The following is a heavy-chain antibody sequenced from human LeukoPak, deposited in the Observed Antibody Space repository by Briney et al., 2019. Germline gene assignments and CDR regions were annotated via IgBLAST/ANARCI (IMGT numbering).Heavy chain of an antibody. CDR2: LYNTGNT. CDR1: GFTVNSNY. CDR3: ASAYYYRLPD. Sequence: PGGSLRLSCAASGFTVNSNYLSWVRQAPGKGLEWVSTLYNTGNTYYANSVKGRFSISRDNSKNTLFLQMNSLRAEDTALYYCASAYYYRLPDWGQGTLVTVSS. J-gene: IGHJ4*02. D-gene: IGHD3-10*01. V-gene: IGHV3-53*01.